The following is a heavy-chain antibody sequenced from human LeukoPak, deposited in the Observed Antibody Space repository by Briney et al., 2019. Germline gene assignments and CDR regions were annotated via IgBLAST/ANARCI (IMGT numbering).Heavy chain of an antibody. CDR3: ARDHDYEGLKGNY. Sequence: SVKVSCKASGGTFSSYAISWVRQAPGQGLEWMGGIIPIFGTADYAQKFQGRVTITADESTSTAYMELNSLRSEDTVVYYCARDHDYEGLKGNYWGRGTMVTVSS. CDR1: GGTFSSYA. CDR2: IIPIFGTA. D-gene: IGHD3-16*01. J-gene: IGHJ4*02. V-gene: IGHV1-69*13.